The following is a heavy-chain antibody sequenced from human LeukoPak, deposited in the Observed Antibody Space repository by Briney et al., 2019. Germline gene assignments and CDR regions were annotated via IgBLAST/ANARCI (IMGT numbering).Heavy chain of an antibody. CDR3: ARIGSSGWYHLTPINWFDP. CDR2: ISASGST. Sequence: SETLSLTCTVSDDSISSGSYYWSWIRQPAGKGLEWIGRISASGSTNYNPSLKSRVTISVNTSKNQFSLKLSSVTAADTAVYYCARIGSSGWYHLTPINWFDPWGQGTLVTVSS. J-gene: IGHJ5*02. D-gene: IGHD6-19*01. V-gene: IGHV4-61*02. CDR1: DDSISSGSYY.